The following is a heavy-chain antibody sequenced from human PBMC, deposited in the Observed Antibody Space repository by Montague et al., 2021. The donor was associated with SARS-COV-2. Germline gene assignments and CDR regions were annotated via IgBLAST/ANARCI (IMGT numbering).Heavy chain of an antibody. D-gene: IGHD6-19*01. Sequence: SETLSLTCSVYGGPFSGYYWSWIWQFPGKGLEWTGEVSHSGSTNYNPSLKSRVTISIDSSKNHFSLQLRSVTAADTAVYYCTRCSIGWSILDVWGQGSTVTVSS. V-gene: IGHV4-34*01. CDR1: GGPFSGYY. J-gene: IGHJ6*02. CDR3: TRCSIGWSILDV. CDR2: VSHSGST.